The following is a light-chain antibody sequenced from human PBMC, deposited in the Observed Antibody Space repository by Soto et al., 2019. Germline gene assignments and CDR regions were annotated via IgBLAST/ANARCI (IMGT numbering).Light chain of an antibody. CDR1: QSIRSW. CDR3: QQYNSYSLT. Sequence: DLQMTQSPSTLSASVGDRVTITCRASQSIRSWLAWYQQKPGKAPKLLIYDASSLQSGVPSRFSGSESGTEFTLTISSLQPDDFATYYCQQYNSYSLTFGGGTKVEIK. J-gene: IGKJ4*01. CDR2: DAS. V-gene: IGKV1-5*01.